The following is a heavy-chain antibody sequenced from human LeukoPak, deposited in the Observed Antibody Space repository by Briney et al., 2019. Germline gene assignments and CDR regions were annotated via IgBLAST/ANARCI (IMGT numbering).Heavy chain of an antibody. J-gene: IGHJ3*02. CDR3: ARSGSTYYDYVWGSSTDAFDI. D-gene: IGHD3-16*01. CDR1: GFTFSSYS. Sequence: GGSLRLSCAASGFTFSSYSMNWVRQAPGKGLEWVSSISSSSSYIYYADPVKGRFTISRDNAKNSLYLQMNSLRAEDTAVYYCARSGSTYYDYVWGSSTDAFDIWGQGTMVTVSS. V-gene: IGHV3-21*01. CDR2: ISSSSSYI.